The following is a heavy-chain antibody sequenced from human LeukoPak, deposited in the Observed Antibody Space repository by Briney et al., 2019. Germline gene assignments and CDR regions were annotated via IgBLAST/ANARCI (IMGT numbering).Heavy chain of an antibody. J-gene: IGHJ5*02. CDR1: GFTFSSYA. D-gene: IGHD5-24*01. V-gene: IGHV3-23*01. CDR2: ISGSGGST. Sequence: PGGSLRLSCAASGFTFSSYAMSWVRQAPGKGLEGVSAISGSGGSTYYADSVKGRFTISRDNSKNTLYLQMNSLRAEDTAVYYCAKALEMATIGGFDPWGQGTLVTVSS. CDR3: AKALEMATIGGFDP.